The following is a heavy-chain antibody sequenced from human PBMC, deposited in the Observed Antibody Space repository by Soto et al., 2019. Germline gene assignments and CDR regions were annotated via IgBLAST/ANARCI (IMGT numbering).Heavy chain of an antibody. J-gene: IGHJ5*02. Sequence: PSETLSLTCAVSGGSISSGGYSWSWIRQAPGKGLEWIGYIYQTGSTYYNPSLKSRVTVSVDRSSNQFSLKLSSVTAADAAIYYCARSNSGYYKWFDPWGQGTLVTVSS. D-gene: IGHD3-22*01. CDR1: GGSISSGGYS. CDR2: IYQTGST. V-gene: IGHV4-30-2*01. CDR3: ARSNSGYYKWFDP.